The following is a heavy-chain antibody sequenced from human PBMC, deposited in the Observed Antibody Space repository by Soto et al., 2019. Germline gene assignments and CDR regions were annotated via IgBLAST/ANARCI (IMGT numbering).Heavy chain of an antibody. D-gene: IGHD7-27*01. CDR2: ISGSGGST. J-gene: IGHJ6*02. CDR3: ANRPRGRGHLGGMDV. CDR1: GFTFSSYA. V-gene: IGHV3-23*01. Sequence: EVQLLESGGGLVQPGGSLRLSCAASGFTFSSYAMSWVRQAPGKGLEWVSAISGSGGSTYYADSVKGQFTISRDNSKNTLYLQMNSLRAEDTAVYYCANRPRGRGHLGGMDVWGQGTTVTVSS.